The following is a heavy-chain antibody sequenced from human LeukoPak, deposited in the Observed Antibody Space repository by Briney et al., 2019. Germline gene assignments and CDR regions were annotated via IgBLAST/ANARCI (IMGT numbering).Heavy chain of an antibody. V-gene: IGHV3-7*01. CDR1: GFTFDDYG. CDR3: ARVGGSGKFSDYYYYMDV. Sequence: PGGSLRLSCAASGFTFDDYGMSWVRQAPGKGLEWVANIKQDGSEKYYVDSVKGRFTISRDNAKYSLYLQMNSLRAEDTAVYYCARVGGSGKFSDYYYYMDVRGKGTTVTVSS. J-gene: IGHJ6*03. D-gene: IGHD3-10*01. CDR2: IKQDGSEK.